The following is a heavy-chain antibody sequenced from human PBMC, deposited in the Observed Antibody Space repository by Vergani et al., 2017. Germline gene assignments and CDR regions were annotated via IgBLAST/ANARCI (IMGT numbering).Heavy chain of an antibody. CDR1: GGTFSSYA. J-gene: IGHJ4*02. CDR2: IIPILCIA. D-gene: IGHD6-19*01. V-gene: IGHV1-69*04. Sequence: QVQLVQSGAEVKKPGSSVKVSCKASGGTFSSYAISWVRQAPGQGLEWMGRIIPILCIANYAQKFQGRVAITADKSTSTAYMALSSLRSEDTAVYYCSLAPSGWYWICQWGQGTLVTVSS. CDR3: SLAPSGWYWICQ.